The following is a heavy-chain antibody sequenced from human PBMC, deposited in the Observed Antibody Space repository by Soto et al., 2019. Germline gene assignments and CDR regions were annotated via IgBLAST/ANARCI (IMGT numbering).Heavy chain of an antibody. CDR3: ARDLSLWPSPLNWFDP. D-gene: IGHD3-10*01. CDR1: GYTFTSYA. V-gene: IGHV1-3*01. J-gene: IGHJ5*02. Sequence: ASVKVSWKASGYTFTSYAMHWVRQAPGQRLEWMGWVNAGNGNTKYSQKFQGRVTITRDTSASTAYMELSGLRSEDTAVYYCARDLSLWPSPLNWFDPWGQGTPVTVSS. CDR2: VNAGNGNT.